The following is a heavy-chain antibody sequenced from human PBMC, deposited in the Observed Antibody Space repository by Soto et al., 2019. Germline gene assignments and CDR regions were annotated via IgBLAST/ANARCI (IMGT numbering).Heavy chain of an antibody. V-gene: IGHV6-1*01. Sequence: PSHTLSLTCAISGDSVSSNSAAWNWIRQSPSRGLEWLGRTYYRSKWYNDYAVSVKSRITINPDTSKNQLSLQLNSVTPDDTAVYYCARDPSLGLGNGYGMDGWGQGTTGTVSS. J-gene: IGHJ6*02. CDR1: GDSVSSNSAA. CDR2: TYYRSKWYN. D-gene: IGHD7-27*01. CDR3: ARDPSLGLGNGYGMDG.